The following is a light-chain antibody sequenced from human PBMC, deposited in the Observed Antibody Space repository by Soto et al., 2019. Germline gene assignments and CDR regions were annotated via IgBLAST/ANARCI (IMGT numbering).Light chain of an antibody. CDR2: AAS. CDR3: QQLNTYPLT. CDR1: QGISSY. Sequence: IQLTQSPSSLSASVGDRVTITCRASQGISSYLAWYQQKLGKAPKLLIYAASTLQSGVPSRFSGSGSGTDFTLTISSLQPEDVATYYCQQLNTYPLTFGGGTKVEIK. J-gene: IGKJ4*01. V-gene: IGKV1-9*01.